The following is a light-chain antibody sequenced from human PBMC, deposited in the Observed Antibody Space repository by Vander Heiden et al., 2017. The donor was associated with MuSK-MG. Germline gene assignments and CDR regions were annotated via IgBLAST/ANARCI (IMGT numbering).Light chain of an antibody. CDR3: SSYTASSTPTL. CDR1: TSDVVAYDY. V-gene: IGLV2-14*01. J-gene: IGLJ2*01. Sequence: QPALTQPASVSGSPGQSITASSAGSTSDVVAYDYVSWYQQHPGKAPRLLIYDVSRRPSGISYRFSGSKSGNTASLTISGLQAEDEADYYCSSYTASSTPTLFGGGTKVTVL. CDR2: DVS.